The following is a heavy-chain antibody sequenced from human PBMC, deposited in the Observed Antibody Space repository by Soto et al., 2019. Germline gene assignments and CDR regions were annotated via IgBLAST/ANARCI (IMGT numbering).Heavy chain of an antibody. CDR2: IKSKTDGGTT. CDR3: TTGPLDYGDYYYYMHV. CDR1: GFTFSNAW. D-gene: IGHD4-17*01. V-gene: IGHV3-15*01. J-gene: IGHJ6*03. Sequence: GGSLRLSCAASGFTFSNAWMSWVRQAPGKGLEWVGRIKSKTDGGTTDYAAPVKGRFTISRDDSKNTLYLQMNSLKTEDTAVYYCTTGPLDYGDYYYYMHVWGKGTTVTVSS.